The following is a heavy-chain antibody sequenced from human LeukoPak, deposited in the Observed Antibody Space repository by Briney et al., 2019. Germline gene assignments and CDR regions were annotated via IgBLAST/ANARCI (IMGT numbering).Heavy chain of an antibody. J-gene: IGHJ4*02. CDR3: ARQILSRSVGSDY. CDR1: GGSISSSSYY. CDR2: IYYSGST. Sequence: SETLSLTCTVSGGSISSSSYYWGWIRQPPGKGLEWIGSIYYSGSTYYNPSLKSRVTISVDTSKNQFSLKLSSVTAADTAVYYYARQILSRSVGSDYWGQGTLVTVSS. V-gene: IGHV4-39*07. D-gene: IGHD1-26*01.